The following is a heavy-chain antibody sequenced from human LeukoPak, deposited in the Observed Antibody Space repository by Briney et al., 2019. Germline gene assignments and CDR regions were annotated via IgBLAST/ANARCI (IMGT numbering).Heavy chain of an antibody. Sequence: PGGSLRLSCAASGFTFSSYAMHWVRQAPGKGLEWVAVISYDGSNKYYADSVKGRFTISRDNSRNTLYLQMNSLRAEDTAVYYCARGYSSGWFNWGQGTLVTVSS. CDR1: GFTFSSYA. CDR2: ISYDGSNK. V-gene: IGHV3-30*01. CDR3: ARGYSSGWFN. D-gene: IGHD6-19*01. J-gene: IGHJ4*02.